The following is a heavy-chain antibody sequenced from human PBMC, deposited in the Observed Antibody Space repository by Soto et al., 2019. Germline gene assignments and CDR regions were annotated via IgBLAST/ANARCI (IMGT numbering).Heavy chain of an antibody. D-gene: IGHD5-12*01. CDR2: ISSSSSYI. CDR3: ARVKYSGYDSALSS. CDR1: GFTFSSYS. V-gene: IGHV3-21*01. Sequence: RGSLRLSCAASGFTFSSYSINWVRQAPGKGLEWVSSISSSSSYIYYADSVKGRFTISRDNAKNSLYLQMNSLRAEDTAVYYCARVKYSGYDSALSSWGQGTLVTVSS. J-gene: IGHJ5*02.